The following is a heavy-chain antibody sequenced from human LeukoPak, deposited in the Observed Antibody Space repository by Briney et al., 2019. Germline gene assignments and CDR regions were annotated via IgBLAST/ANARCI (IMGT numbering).Heavy chain of an antibody. CDR1: GGSISSSNW. CDR2: IYHSGST. Sequence: SETLSLTCAVSGGSISSSNWWSWVRQPPGKELEWIGEIYHSGSTNYNPSLKSRVTISVDKSKNQFSLKLSSVTAADTAVYYCARDPSSGYYFNWYFDLWGRGTLVTVSS. CDR3: ARDPSSGYYFNWYFDL. V-gene: IGHV4-4*02. D-gene: IGHD3-22*01. J-gene: IGHJ2*01.